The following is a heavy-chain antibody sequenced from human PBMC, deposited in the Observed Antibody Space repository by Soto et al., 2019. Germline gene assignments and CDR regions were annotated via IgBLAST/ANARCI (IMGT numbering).Heavy chain of an antibody. CDR1: GGSISSGDYY. J-gene: IGHJ4*02. V-gene: IGHV4-30-4*01. Sequence: PSETLSLTCTVSGGSISSGDYYWSWIRQPPGKGLEWIGYIYYSGSTYYNPSLKSRVTISVDTSKNQFSLKLSSVTAADTAVYYCARVPGKYYDSSGYNDYWGQGTLVTVSS. CDR3: ARVPGKYYDSSGYNDY. D-gene: IGHD3-22*01. CDR2: IYYSGST.